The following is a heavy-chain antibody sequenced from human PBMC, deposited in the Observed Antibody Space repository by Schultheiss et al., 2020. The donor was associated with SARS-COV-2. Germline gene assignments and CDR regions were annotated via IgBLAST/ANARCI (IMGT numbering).Heavy chain of an antibody. CDR1: DFSISSGHT. D-gene: IGHD7-27*01. J-gene: IGHJ6*02. Sequence: SETLSLTCAVSDFSISSGHTWGWIRQPPGKGLEWIGSIYHSGSTYYNPSLKSRVTISVDTSKNQFSLKLSSVTAADTAVYYCARDWGSRHYYYYYGMDVWGQGTTVTVSS. V-gene: IGHV4-38-2*02. CDR3: ARDWGSRHYYYYYGMDV. CDR2: IYHSGST.